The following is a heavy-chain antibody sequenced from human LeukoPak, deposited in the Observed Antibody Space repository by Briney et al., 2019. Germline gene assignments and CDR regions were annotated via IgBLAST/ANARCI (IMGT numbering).Heavy chain of an antibody. J-gene: IGHJ4*02. Sequence: PSETLSLTCTVSGYSISSGYYWGWIRQPPGKGLEWIGSIYHSGSTYYNPSLKSRVTISVDTSKNQFSLKLSSVTAADTAVYYRARYSGPLTVTTVIGYWGQGTLVTVSS. CDR2: IYHSGST. V-gene: IGHV4-38-2*02. D-gene: IGHD4-17*01. CDR1: GYSISSGYY. CDR3: ARYSGPLTVTTVIGY.